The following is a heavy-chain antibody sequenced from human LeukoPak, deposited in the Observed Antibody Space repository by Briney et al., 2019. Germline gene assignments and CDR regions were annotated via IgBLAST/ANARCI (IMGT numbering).Heavy chain of an antibody. CDR3: SRGGVYYNFWSGYDY. D-gene: IGHD3-3*01. V-gene: IGHV4-61*02. CDR2: IFPGGRT. J-gene: IGHJ4*02. CDR1: GGSISSGSYY. Sequence: TSETLSLTCTVSGGSISSGSYYWGWIRQPAGKGLEWIGRIFPGGRTDYNPSFESRVAMSVDTSNDQFSLRLSSVTAADTAVYYCSRGGVYYNFWSGYDYWGQGTLVTVSS.